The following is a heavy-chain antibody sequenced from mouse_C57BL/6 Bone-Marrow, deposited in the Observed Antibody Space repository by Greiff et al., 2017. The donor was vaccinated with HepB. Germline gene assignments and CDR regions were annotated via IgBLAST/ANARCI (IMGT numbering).Heavy chain of an antibody. Sequence: DVKLVESGGGLVQPGGSMKLSCVASGFTFSNYWMNWVRQSPEKGLEWVAQIRLKSDNYATHYAESVKGRFTISRDDSKSSVYLQMNNLRAEDTGIYYCADYYGSSSYYYAMDYWGQGTSVTVSS. CDR3: ADYYGSSSYYYAMDY. J-gene: IGHJ4*01. V-gene: IGHV6-3*01. CDR1: GFTFSNYW. CDR2: IRLKSDNYAT. D-gene: IGHD1-1*01.